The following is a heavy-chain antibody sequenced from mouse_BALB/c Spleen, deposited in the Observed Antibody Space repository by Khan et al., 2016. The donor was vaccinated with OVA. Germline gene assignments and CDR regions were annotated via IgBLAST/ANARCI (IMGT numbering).Heavy chain of an antibody. CDR2: IWAGGST. Sequence: VQLQESGPGLVAPSQTLSITCTVSGFSLTSYGVHWVRQPPGKGLEWLGVIWAGGSTNHNSALMSRLSISKDNSKSQVFLKMNSLQTDDTAMYYCASAFYYAAWFAYWGQGTLVTVSA. D-gene: IGHD1-1*01. CDR3: ASAFYYAAWFAY. CDR1: GFSLTSYG. J-gene: IGHJ3*01. V-gene: IGHV2-9*02.